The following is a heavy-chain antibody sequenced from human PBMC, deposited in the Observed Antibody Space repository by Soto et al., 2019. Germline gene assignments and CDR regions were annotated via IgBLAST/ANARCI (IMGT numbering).Heavy chain of an antibody. D-gene: IGHD3-22*01. CDR3: TSRKDYYDSSGHDY. J-gene: IGHJ4*02. V-gene: IGHV3-15*07. CDR2: IKSKTDGGTT. Sequence: EVQLVESGGGLVKPGGSLRLSCAASGFTFENAWMTWVRQAPGKGLVWVGHIKSKTDGGTTDYAAPVTGRFTISRDDSKNTLYLEMNSLKTEDTAVYYCTSRKDYYDSSGHDYWGQGTLVTVSS. CDR1: GFTFENAW.